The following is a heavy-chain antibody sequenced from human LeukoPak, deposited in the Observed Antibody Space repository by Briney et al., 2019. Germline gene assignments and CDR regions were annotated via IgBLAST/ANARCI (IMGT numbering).Heavy chain of an antibody. Sequence: GGSLRLSCAASGFAFNNYAMSWVRQAPGRGLEWVSSICGSGGSTYYAAPARGRFTMSKDNSKNSLYLQMNSPRAEDTAVYFCAKEGDSSGYYVILCFFDYWGQGTLVTVSS. CDR2: ICGSGGST. D-gene: IGHD6-19*01. CDR3: AKEGDSSGYYVILCFFDY. V-gene: IGHV3-23*01. J-gene: IGHJ4*02. CDR1: GFAFNNYA.